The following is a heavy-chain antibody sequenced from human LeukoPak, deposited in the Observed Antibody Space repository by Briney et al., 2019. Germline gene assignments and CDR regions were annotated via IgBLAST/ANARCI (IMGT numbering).Heavy chain of an antibody. Sequence: PGGSLRLSCSASGFTFSSYGMHWVRQAPGKGLEWVAVIWYDGRNKHYADSVKGRFTISRDNARNTLFLQMNSLRAEDTAVYYCARAPYSSSSGSGDYWGQGTLVTVSS. CDR3: ARAPYSSSSGSGDY. J-gene: IGHJ4*02. D-gene: IGHD6-13*01. V-gene: IGHV3-33*01. CDR2: IWYDGRNK. CDR1: GFTFSSYG.